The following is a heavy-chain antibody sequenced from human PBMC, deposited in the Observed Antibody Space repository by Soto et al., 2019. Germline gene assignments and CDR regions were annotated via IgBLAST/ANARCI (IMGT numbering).Heavy chain of an antibody. CDR1: GGSISSYY. Sequence: QVQLQESGPGLVKPSETLSLTCTVSGGSISSYYWSWIRQPPGKGLEWIGYIYYSGSTNYNPSLKSRVNISVDTSKNQFSLNLSSVTAADTAVYYCARLPRWSDGSGSYYYYGMDVWGHGTTVTVPS. V-gene: IGHV4-59*01. CDR3: ARLPRWSDGSGSYYYYGMDV. J-gene: IGHJ6*02. D-gene: IGHD3-10*01. CDR2: IYYSGST.